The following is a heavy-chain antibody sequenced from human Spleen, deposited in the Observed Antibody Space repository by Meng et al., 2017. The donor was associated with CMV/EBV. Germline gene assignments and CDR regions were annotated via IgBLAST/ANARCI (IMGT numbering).Heavy chain of an antibody. CDR2: ISSSGSTI. D-gene: IGHD2-2*01. V-gene: IGHV3-48*03. Sequence: GESLKISCAASGFTFSNYEMNWVRQAPGKGLEWVSYISSSGSTIYYADSVKGRFTISRDNAKNSLYLQMNSLRAEDTAVYYCARVSSTAFDIWGQGTMVTVSS. J-gene: IGHJ3*02. CDR3: ARVSSTAFDI. CDR1: GFTFSNYE.